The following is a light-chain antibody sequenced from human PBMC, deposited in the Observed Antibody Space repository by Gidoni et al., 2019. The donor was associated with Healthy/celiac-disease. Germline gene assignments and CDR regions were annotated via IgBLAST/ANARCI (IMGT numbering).Light chain of an antibody. CDR1: QSISSY. V-gene: IGKV1-39*01. CDR2: AAS. CDR3: QQSYSTRGFT. Sequence: DIQMTQSPSSLSASVGDRVTITCRASQSISSYLNRYQQKPGKAPKLLTYAASSLQSGVPSRFSGSGSGTDFTLTISSLQPEDFATYYCQQSYSTRGFTFGPGTKVDIK. J-gene: IGKJ3*01.